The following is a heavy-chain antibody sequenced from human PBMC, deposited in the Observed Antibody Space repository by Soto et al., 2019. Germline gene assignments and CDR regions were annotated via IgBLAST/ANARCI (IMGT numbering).Heavy chain of an antibody. CDR1: GFTFSTYT. CDR2: VLQTGSTT. J-gene: IGHJ4*02. V-gene: IGHV3-23*01. D-gene: IGHD4-17*01. CDR3: AKDFTPYGYWGFDY. Sequence: GGSLRLSCAASGFTFSTYTMSWVRQAPGKGLEWVSSVLQTGSTTYYADSVKGRFTISRDNSKNTLYLQMSNLRAEDTAVYYCAKDFTPYGYWGFDYWGQGTLVTVSS.